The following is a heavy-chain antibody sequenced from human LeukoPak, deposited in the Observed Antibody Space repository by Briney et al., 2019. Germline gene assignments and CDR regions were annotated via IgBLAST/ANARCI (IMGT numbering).Heavy chain of an antibody. CDR2: ISGSGGST. Sequence: GGSLRLSCAASGFTFSSYAMSWVRQAPGKGLEWVSAISGSGGSTYYADSVKGRFTISRDNSKNTLYLQMNSLRAEDTAVYYCAKSTIFGVVIDYGMDVWGQGTTVTASS. CDR3: AKSTIFGVVIDYGMDV. CDR1: GFTFSSYA. V-gene: IGHV3-23*01. D-gene: IGHD3-3*01. J-gene: IGHJ6*02.